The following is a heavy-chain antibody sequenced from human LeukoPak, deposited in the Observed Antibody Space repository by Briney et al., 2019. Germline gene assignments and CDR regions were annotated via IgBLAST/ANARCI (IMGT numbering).Heavy chain of an antibody. V-gene: IGHV1-18*01. CDR1: GYTFTSYG. D-gene: IGHD3-3*01. J-gene: IGHJ4*02. CDR3: ARDRELRFLEWFLTIDY. Sequence: ASVKVSCKASGYTFTSYGISWVRRAPGQGLEWMGWISAYNGNTNYAQKLQGRVTMTTDTSTSTAYMELRSLRSDDTAVYYCARDRELRFLEWFLTIDYWGQGTLVTVSS. CDR2: ISAYNGNT.